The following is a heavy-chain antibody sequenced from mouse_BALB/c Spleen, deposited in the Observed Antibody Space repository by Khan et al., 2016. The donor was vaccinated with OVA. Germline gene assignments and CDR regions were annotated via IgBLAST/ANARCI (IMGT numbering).Heavy chain of an antibody. J-gene: IGHJ3*01. D-gene: IGHD2-3*01. CDR3: TRGGVDGSSFAY. CDR2: IYPSDSYT. V-gene: IGHV1-69*02. CDR1: GYTFTNYW. Sequence: QVQLQQSGIELVRPGASVKLSCKASGYTFTNYWINWVKQRPGQGLEWIGNIYPSDSYTNYNQRFKDKATLTVDKSSSPAYLLLRSPTSEDSAVYCCTRGGVDGSSFAYWGQGTLVTVSA.